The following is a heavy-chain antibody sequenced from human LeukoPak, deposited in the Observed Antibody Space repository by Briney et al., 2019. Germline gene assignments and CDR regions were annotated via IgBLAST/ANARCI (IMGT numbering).Heavy chain of an antibody. CDR2: ISSSSSYI. CDR3: AKGPLEIVGAFPFDY. CDR1: GFTFSSYS. Sequence: PGGSLRLSCVASGFTFSSYSMNWVRQAPGKGLEWVSSISSSSSYIYYADSVKGRFTISRDNAKNSLYLQMNSLRAEDTAVYCCAKGPLEIVGAFPFDYWGQGTLVTVSS. J-gene: IGHJ4*02. V-gene: IGHV3-21*01. D-gene: IGHD1-26*01.